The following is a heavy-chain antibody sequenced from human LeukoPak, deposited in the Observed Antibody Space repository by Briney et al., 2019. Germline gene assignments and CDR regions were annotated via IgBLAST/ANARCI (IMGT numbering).Heavy chain of an antibody. D-gene: IGHD2-2*01. Sequence: GGSLRLSCAASGFTFSSYSMNWVRQAPGKGLEWVSSISSSSSYIYYADSVKGRFTISRDNAKNSLYLQMNSLRAEDTAVYYCAKAQYRDVIVVVPAALNDYWGQGTLVTVSS. CDR1: GFTFSSYS. J-gene: IGHJ4*02. CDR3: AKAQYRDVIVVVPAALNDY. V-gene: IGHV3-21*04. CDR2: ISSSSSYI.